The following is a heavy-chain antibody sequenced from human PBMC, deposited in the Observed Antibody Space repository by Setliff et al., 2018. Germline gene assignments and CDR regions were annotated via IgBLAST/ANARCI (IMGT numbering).Heavy chain of an antibody. CDR3: ARMTGFQYIDV. V-gene: IGHV4-61*09. CDR1: GGSISSRPFY. D-gene: IGHD3-3*01. CDR2: IYTSWST. J-gene: IGHJ6*03. Sequence: SETLSLTCTVSGGSISSRPFYWGWFRQPAGKELEWIGQIYTSWSTIYNPSLKSRVTILLDTSKNQFSLTLTSVTAADTAVYYCARMTGFQYIDVWGKGTTVTVSS.